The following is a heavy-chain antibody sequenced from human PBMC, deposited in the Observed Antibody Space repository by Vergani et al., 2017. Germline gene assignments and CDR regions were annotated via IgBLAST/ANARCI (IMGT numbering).Heavy chain of an antibody. CDR1: GYTFTSYG. D-gene: IGHD6-25*01. CDR3: AGDLIENDTEVQSGY. CDR2: ISAYNGNT. V-gene: IGHV1-18*01. Sequence: QVQLVQSGAEVKKPGASVKVSCKASGYTFTSYGISWVRQAPGQGLEWMGWISAYNGNTNYPEKFQGRLTMTTDTSTRTTYMELRSLRSDDTAVYYCAGDLIENDTEVQSGYWGPGTLVTVSS. J-gene: IGHJ1*01.